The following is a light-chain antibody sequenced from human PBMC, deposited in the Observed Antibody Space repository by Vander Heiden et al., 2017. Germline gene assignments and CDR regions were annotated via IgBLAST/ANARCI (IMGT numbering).Light chain of an antibody. V-gene: IGKV1-8*01. Sequence: DPVTITCRASQGISSYLAWYQQKPGKAPKLLIYAASTLQSGVPSRFSGSGSGTDFTLTISCLQSEDFATYYCQQYYSYPPFTFGPGTKVDIK. J-gene: IGKJ3*01. CDR2: AAS. CDR3: QQYYSYPPFT. CDR1: QGISSY.